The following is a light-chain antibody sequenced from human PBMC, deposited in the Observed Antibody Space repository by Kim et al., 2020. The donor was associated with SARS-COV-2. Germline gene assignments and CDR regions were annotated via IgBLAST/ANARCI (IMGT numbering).Light chain of an antibody. CDR2: GAS. Sequence: FSPVERAHLSCRASQSVSSTYLVWYQQKPGQAPRLLIYGASSRATGIPDRFSGSGSGTDFTLTISRLEPEDFAVYYCQHYGNSPYTFGQGTKLEI. CDR1: QSVSSTY. J-gene: IGKJ2*01. CDR3: QHYGNSPYT. V-gene: IGKV3-20*01.